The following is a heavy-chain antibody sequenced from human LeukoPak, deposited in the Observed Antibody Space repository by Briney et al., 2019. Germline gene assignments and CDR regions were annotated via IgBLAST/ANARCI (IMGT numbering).Heavy chain of an antibody. Sequence: GGSLRLSCVASGSLVSSNYMGWVRLAPGKGLEWVSFIDSTGSTYHADSVKGRFTISRDNSRNTLYLQMNSLRVEDTAVYYCARRETLGYSYARGTLDIWGQGTMVTVSS. CDR3: ARRETLGYSYARGTLDI. V-gene: IGHV3-66*01. CDR1: GSLVSSNY. D-gene: IGHD5-18*01. J-gene: IGHJ3*02. CDR2: IDSTGST.